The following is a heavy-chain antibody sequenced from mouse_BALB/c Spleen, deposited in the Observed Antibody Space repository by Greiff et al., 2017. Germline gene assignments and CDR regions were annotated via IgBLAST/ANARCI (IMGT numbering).Heavy chain of an antibody. CDR3: ARHGYDYFFDY. J-gene: IGHJ2*01. D-gene: IGHD2-4*01. V-gene: IGHV5-12-1*01. CDR1: GFAFSSYD. Sequence: EVKLVESGGGLVKPGGSLKLSCAASGFAFSSYDMSWVRQTPEKRLEWVAYISSGGGSTYYPDTVKGRFTISRDNAKNTLYLQMSSLKSEDTAMYYCARHGYDYFFDYWGQGTTLTVSS. CDR2: ISSGGGST.